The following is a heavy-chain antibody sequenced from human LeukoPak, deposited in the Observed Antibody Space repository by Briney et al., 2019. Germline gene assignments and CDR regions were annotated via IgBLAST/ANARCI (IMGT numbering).Heavy chain of an antibody. V-gene: IGHV1-2*02. CDR3: ARGHNWGPDY. CDR1: GYTFTDHY. CDR2: IHPGRGDT. D-gene: IGHD7-27*01. Sequence: ASVKVSCKALGYTFTDHYFHWLRQAPGHRIEWMGWIHPGRGDTNIAQKFQGRVSLTRDMSISTAYMELSRLTSDDTAVYYCARGHNWGPDYWGQGTLVSVSS. J-gene: IGHJ4*02.